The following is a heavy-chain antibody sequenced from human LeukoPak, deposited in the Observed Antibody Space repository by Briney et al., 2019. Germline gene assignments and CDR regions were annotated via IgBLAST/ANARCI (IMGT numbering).Heavy chain of an antibody. J-gene: IGHJ6*03. D-gene: IGHD5-18*01. V-gene: IGHV4-34*01. CDR1: GGSFSGHY. CDR2: IKHSGSN. CDR3: ARGRGYSYGLGLYYYYMDV. Sequence: SETLSLTCAVYGGSFSGHYWSWIRHPPGKGREWMGEIKHSGSNSYNPSLESRVTISVDTSKDQFSLKLSSVTAADTAVYYCARGRGYSYGLGLYYYYMDVWGKGTLVTVSS.